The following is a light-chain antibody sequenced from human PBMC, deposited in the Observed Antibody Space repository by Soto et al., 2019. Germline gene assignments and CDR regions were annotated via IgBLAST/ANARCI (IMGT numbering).Light chain of an antibody. Sequence: QSALTQPASVSGSPGQSISISCTGSSSDVGAYNYVAWYQQKPGKAPKLLIYEVDNRPSGISHRFSGYKSGNTASLTISGLQTEDEADYYCSSYTVINTAVFGGGTQLTVL. CDR2: EVD. CDR3: SSYTVINTAV. V-gene: IGLV2-14*01. CDR1: SSDVGAYNY. J-gene: IGLJ3*02.